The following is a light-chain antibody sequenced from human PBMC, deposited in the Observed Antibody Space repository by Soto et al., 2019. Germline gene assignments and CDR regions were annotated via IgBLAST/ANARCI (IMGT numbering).Light chain of an antibody. CDR1: ESISNW. CDR2: DAS. Sequence: GDRVAITCRASESISNWLAWYQQKPGKAPKVLIYDASRLQSGVQERFSGSGSGTEFTLTISSLQADDIATYYCQQYKSYSYTFGQGTNLEI. CDR3: QQYKSYSYT. J-gene: IGKJ2*01. V-gene: IGKV1-5*01.